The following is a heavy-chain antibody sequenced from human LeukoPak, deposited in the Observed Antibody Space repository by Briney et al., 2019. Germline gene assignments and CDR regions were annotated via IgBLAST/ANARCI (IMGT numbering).Heavy chain of an antibody. D-gene: IGHD2-2*01. V-gene: IGHV4-4*07. Sequence: SETLSLTCTVSGGSISSYYWSWIRQPAGKGLEWIGRIYTSGSTNYNPSLKSRVTMSVDTSKNQFSLKLSSVTAADTAVYYCARVVGVPAAMHNWFDPWGQGTLVTVSS. J-gene: IGHJ5*02. CDR3: ARVVGVPAAMHNWFDP. CDR1: GGSISSYY. CDR2: IYTSGST.